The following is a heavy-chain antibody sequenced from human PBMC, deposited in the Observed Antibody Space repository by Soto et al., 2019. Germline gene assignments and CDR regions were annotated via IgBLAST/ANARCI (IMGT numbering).Heavy chain of an antibody. V-gene: IGHV3-33*01. CDR2: IWYDGSNK. CDR1: GFTFSSYG. D-gene: IGHD3-9*01. J-gene: IGHJ4*02. Sequence: GGSLRLSCAASGFTFSSYGMHWVRQAPGKGLEWVAVIWYDGSNKYYADSVKGRFTISRDNSKNTLYLQMNSLRAEDTAVYYCARDIADYYDILTGPDYWGQGTLVTVSS. CDR3: ARDIADYYDILTGPDY.